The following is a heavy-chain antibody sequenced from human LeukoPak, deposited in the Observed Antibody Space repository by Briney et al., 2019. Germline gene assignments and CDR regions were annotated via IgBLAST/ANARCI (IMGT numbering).Heavy chain of an antibody. D-gene: IGHD5-18*01. J-gene: IGHJ4*02. CDR1: GFTFGSFA. CDR2: IFGSGGSP. V-gene: IGHV3-23*01. CDR3: GKTTAGYSSGQKPAWPVDY. Sequence: GGSLRLSCAASGFTFGSFAMYWVRQAPGKGLEWIAGIFGSGGSPHYADSVKGRFTISRDNFKSTVYLQINSLRAEDTAVYYCGKTTAGYSSGQKPAWPVDYWGQGTLVTVSS.